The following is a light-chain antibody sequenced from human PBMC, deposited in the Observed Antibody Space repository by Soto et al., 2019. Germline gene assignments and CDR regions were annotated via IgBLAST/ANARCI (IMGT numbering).Light chain of an antibody. CDR1: DIRSKS. V-gene: IGLV3-21*02. Sequence: SYEVTQPPSVSVAPGQTARVTCGGSDIRSKSDHWYQQRPGQSPVVVVFDDNERPSGIPDRFSGSNSGTTATLTIRRVEAGDEADYYCQVWDSDDYVVFGGGTKLTVL. CDR3: QVWDSDDYVV. J-gene: IGLJ2*01. CDR2: DDN.